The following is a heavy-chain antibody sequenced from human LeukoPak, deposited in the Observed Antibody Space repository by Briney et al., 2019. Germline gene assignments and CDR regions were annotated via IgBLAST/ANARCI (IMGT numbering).Heavy chain of an antibody. V-gene: IGHV4-59*01. Sequence: PSETLSLTCTVSGGSISSYYWSWIRQPPGKGLEWIGYIHYSGSTNYNPSLKSRVTISVDTSKNQFSLKLSSVTAADTAVYYCARDYGGSLDYWGQGTLVTVSS. CDR1: GGSISSYY. CDR3: ARDYGGSLDY. J-gene: IGHJ4*02. CDR2: IHYSGST. D-gene: IGHD4-23*01.